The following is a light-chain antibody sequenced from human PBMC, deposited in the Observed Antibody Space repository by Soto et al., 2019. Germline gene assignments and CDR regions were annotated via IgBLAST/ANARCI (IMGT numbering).Light chain of an antibody. CDR1: SSNIGAGYD. CDR2: GNS. CDR3: QSYDRSLSGVV. V-gene: IGLV1-40*01. J-gene: IGLJ2*01. Sequence: QLVLTQPPSVSGAPGQRVTISCTGSSSNIGAGYDVHWYQQLPGTAPKLLIYGNSNRPSGVPDRFSGSKSGTSASLAITGLQAEDEADYCCQSYDRSLSGVVFGGGTKLTVL.